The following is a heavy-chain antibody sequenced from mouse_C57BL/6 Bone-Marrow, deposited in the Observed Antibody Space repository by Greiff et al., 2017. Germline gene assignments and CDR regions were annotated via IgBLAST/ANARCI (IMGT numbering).Heavy chain of an antibody. J-gene: IGHJ4*01. CDR3: ARGRLGSYYAMDY. CDR1: GYTFTSYG. D-gene: IGHD2-2*01. CDR2: IYPRSGNT. V-gene: IGHV1-81*01. Sequence: QVQLQQSGAELARPGASVKLSCKASGYTFTSYGISWVQQRTGQGLEWIGEIYPRSGNTSYTEKFKGKAPLTADKSSSTAYMVLRSLTSEDSAVYFCARGRLGSYYAMDYWGQGTSVTVSA.